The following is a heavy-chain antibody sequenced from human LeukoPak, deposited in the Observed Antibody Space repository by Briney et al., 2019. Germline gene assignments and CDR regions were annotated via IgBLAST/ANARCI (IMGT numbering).Heavy chain of an antibody. J-gene: IGHJ4*02. V-gene: IGHV3-30*04. CDR1: GFTFSSYA. CDR2: ISYDGSNK. CDR3: ARGNYYDGSGHYYVGSYYVDY. Sequence: PGGSLRLSCAASGFTFSSYAMHWVRQAPGKGLEWVAVISYDGSNKYYADSVKGRFTISRDNSKNTLYLQMNSLRAEDTAVYYCARGNYYDGSGHYYVGSYYVDYWGQGTLVTVSS. D-gene: IGHD3-22*01.